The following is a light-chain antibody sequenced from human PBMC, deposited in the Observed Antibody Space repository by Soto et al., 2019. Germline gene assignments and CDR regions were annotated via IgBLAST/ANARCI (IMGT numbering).Light chain of an antibody. CDR3: QQYGKLPIT. Sequence: EVVLTQSPVTLSLSPGERATLSCRASQSVSSYLAWYQQKPGQAPRLLISGASTRAAGIPDRFSGSGSGTDFTLTISSLEPEDFAVYYCQQYGKLPITFGQGTRLEIK. CDR2: GAS. V-gene: IGKV3-20*01. CDR1: QSVSSY. J-gene: IGKJ5*01.